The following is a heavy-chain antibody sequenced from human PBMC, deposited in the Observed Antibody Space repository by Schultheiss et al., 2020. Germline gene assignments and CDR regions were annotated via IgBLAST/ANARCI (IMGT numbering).Heavy chain of an antibody. J-gene: IGHJ5*02. V-gene: IGHV4-39*07. CDR1: GGSISSSSYY. CDR3: ARGKYQLLYGWFDP. D-gene: IGHD2-2*02. Sequence: SETLSLTCTVSGGSISSSSYYWGWIRQPPGKGLEWIGYIYYSGSTYYNPSLKSRVTISVDTSKNQFSLRLNSVTAADTAVYYCARGKYQLLYGWFDPWGQGTLVTVSS. CDR2: IYYSGST.